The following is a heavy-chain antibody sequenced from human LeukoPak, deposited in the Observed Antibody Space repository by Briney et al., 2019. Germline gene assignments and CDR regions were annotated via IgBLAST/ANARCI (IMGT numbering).Heavy chain of an antibody. CDR3: ARDLELEGGYSYGTFDY. J-gene: IGHJ4*02. CDR2: ISWDGGST. V-gene: IGHV3-43D*03. Sequence: PGGSLRLSCAASGFTFDDYAMHWVRQAPGKGLEWVSLISWDGGSTYYADSVKGRFTISGDNSKNSLYLQMNSLRAEDTALYYCARDLELEGGYSYGTFDYWGQGTLVTVSS. CDR1: GFTFDDYA. D-gene: IGHD5-18*01.